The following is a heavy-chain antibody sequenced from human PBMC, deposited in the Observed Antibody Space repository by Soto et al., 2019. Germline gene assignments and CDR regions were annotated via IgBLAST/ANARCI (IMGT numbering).Heavy chain of an antibody. CDR1: GGTFSSYA. V-gene: IGHV1-69*06. CDR3: ASPSFGIVVVPAAADYYYYGMDV. Sequence: QVQLVQSGAEVKKPGSSVKVSCKASGGTFSSYAISWVRQAPGQGLEWMGGIIPIFGTANYAQKFQGRVTITADKSTITAYMELSSLRSEDTAVYYCASPSFGIVVVPAAADYYYYGMDVWGQGTTVTVSS. D-gene: IGHD2-2*01. CDR2: IIPIFGTA. J-gene: IGHJ6*02.